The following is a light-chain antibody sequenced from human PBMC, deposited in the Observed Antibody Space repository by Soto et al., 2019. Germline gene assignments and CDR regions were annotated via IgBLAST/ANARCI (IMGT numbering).Light chain of an antibody. CDR2: DAS. CDR1: QDISNY. CDR3: QQRSNWPSIT. V-gene: IGKV1-33*01. J-gene: IGKJ5*01. Sequence: DIQMTQSPSSLSASVGDRVTITCQVSQDISNYLNWYQQKPGKAPKLLIYDASSRATGIPARFSGSGSGTDFTLTISSLEPEDFAVYYCQQRSNWPSITFGQGTRLEIK.